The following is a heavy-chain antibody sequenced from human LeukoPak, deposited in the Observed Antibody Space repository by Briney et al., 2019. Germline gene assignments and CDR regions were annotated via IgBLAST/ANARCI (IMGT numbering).Heavy chain of an antibody. D-gene: IGHD6-13*01. Sequence: SQTLSLTCTVSGGSISSGSYYWSWIRQPAGKGLEWIGRIYTSGSTNYNPSLKSRVTISVDTSKNQFSLKLSSVTAADTAVYYCARTIYSSSWYFDYWGQGTLVTVSS. CDR2: IYTSGST. V-gene: IGHV4-61*02. CDR3: ARTIYSSSWYFDY. CDR1: GGSISSGSYY. J-gene: IGHJ4*02.